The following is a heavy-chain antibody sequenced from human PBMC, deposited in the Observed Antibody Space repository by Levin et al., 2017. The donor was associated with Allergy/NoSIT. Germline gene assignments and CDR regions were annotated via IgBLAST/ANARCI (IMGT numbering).Heavy chain of an antibody. CDR2: INGDGSNT. J-gene: IGHJ2*01. D-gene: IGHD3-10*01. CDR3: ARTMTGGFFDF. Sequence: LAGGSLRLSCAASGFTFSNFWMHWVRQAPGKGLVWVSRINGDGSNTIYADFVKGRFTFSRDNAKNTLYLQMNSLRAEDTAIYYCARTMTGGFFDFWGRGTLVTVSS. V-gene: IGHV3-74*01. CDR1: GFTFSNFW.